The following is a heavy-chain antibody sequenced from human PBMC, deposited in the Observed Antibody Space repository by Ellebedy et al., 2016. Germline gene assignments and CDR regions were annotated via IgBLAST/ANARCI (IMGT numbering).Heavy chain of an antibody. CDR1: GFTFSSYD. CDR3: ATITDQGIY. D-gene: IGHD5-24*01. Sequence: GGSLRLSCAASGFTFSSYDMHRVRQATGKGLEWVSAIGTAGDPYYLGSVMGRFTISRENAKNSFFLQMNSLRAGDTAVYYCATITDQGIYWGQGTLVTVSS. J-gene: IGHJ4*02. V-gene: IGHV3-13*05. CDR2: IGTAGDP.